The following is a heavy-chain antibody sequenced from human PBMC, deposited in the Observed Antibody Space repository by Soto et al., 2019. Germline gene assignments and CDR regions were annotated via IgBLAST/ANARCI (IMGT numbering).Heavy chain of an antibody. J-gene: IGHJ4*02. Sequence: DSVKVSCKASGCPFPNAGLSWVRQAPRQGLEWMGWIGAYNGNTKFAKKFQGRVTMTTDTSTSTAYMELRSLRSDDTAVYYCARGDHYDSRGYYPGDYWGQGTLVTVSS. D-gene: IGHD3-22*01. CDR1: GCPFPNAG. V-gene: IGHV1-18*01. CDR2: IGAYNGNT. CDR3: ARGDHYDSRGYYPGDY.